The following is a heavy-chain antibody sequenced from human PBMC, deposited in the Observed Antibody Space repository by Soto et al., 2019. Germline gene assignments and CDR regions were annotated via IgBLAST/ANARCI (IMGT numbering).Heavy chain of an antibody. CDR3: ATATRDYYDSSGYYWR. D-gene: IGHD3-22*01. Sequence: QLQLQESGPGLVKPSETLSLTCTVSGGSISSSSYYWGWIRQPPGKGLEWIGSIYYSGSTYYNPSLKSRVTISVDTSKNQFSLKLSSVTAADTAVYYCATATRDYYDSSGYYWRWGQGTLVTVSS. CDR2: IYYSGST. J-gene: IGHJ4*02. V-gene: IGHV4-39*01. CDR1: GGSISSSSYY.